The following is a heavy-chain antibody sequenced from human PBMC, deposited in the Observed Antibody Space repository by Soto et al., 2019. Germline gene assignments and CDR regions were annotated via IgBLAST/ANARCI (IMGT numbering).Heavy chain of an antibody. D-gene: IGHD3-3*01. V-gene: IGHV4-38-2*01. J-gene: IGHJ5*02. CDR2: IYHSGST. Sequence: PSETLSLTCAVSGYSISSGYYWGWIRQPPGKGLEWIGSIYHSGSTYYNPSLKSRVTISVDTSKNQFSLKLSSVTAADTAVYYCASLNYDFWSGFRGRGYNCFDPWGQGTLVTVSS. CDR1: GYSISSGYY. CDR3: ASLNYDFWSGFRGRGYNCFDP.